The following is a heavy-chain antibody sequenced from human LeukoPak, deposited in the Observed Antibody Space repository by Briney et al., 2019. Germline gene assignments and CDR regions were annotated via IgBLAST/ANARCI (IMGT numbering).Heavy chain of an antibody. D-gene: IGHD3-10*01. V-gene: IGHV3-30*02. CDR1: VFIFSSYG. Sequence: PGGSLRLSCAASVFIFSSYGMHWVRQAPGKGLEWVAFIRYDGSNKYYADSVKGRFTISRDNSKNTLYLQMNSLRAEDTAVYYCAKIRFGEYYYYYGMDVWGQGTTVTVSS. CDR3: AKIRFGEYYYYYGMDV. J-gene: IGHJ6*02. CDR2: IRYDGSNK.